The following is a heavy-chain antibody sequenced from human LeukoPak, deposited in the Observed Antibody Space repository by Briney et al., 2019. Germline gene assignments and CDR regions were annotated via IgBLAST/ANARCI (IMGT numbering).Heavy chain of an antibody. V-gene: IGHV4-34*01. D-gene: IGHD6-19*01. CDR3: ARNDSVAGTTFDY. J-gene: IGHJ4*02. Sequence: PSETLSLTCAAYGGSFSGYYWSWIRQPPGKGLEWIGEINHSGSTKYNPSLKSRVTISVDTSKNQFSLKLSSVTAADTAVYYCARNDSVAGTTFDYWGQGTLATVSS. CDR2: INHSGST. CDR1: GGSFSGYY.